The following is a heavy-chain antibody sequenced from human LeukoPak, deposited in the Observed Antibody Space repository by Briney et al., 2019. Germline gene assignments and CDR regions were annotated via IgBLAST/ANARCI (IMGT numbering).Heavy chain of an antibody. D-gene: IGHD6-19*01. J-gene: IGHJ6*02. Sequence: GGSLRLSCAASGFTFSSYAMSWVRQAPGKGLEWVSAVSGSGSTYYADSVKGRFTISRDNSKDTLYLQMNSLRAEDTAVYYCAKAGWYVGTYYYYYYGMDVWGQGTTVTVSS. CDR1: GFTFSSYA. V-gene: IGHV3-23*01. CDR2: VSGSGST. CDR3: AKAGWYVGTYYYYYYGMDV.